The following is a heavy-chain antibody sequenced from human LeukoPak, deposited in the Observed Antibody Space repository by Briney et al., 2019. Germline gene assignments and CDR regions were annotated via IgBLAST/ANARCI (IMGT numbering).Heavy chain of an antibody. V-gene: IGHV4-34*01. Sequence: SETLSLTCAVYGESMIGHYWTWIRQPPGKRLEWIGEIHHSGGTNSNPSLKNRLTMSMDMSKNQFSLNLKSVTAAGTAVYYCARATASGSGRAYDHWAQGNLVPVSS. CDR3: ARATASGSGRAYDH. J-gene: IGHJ4*02. CDR1: GESMIGHY. D-gene: IGHD3-10*01. CDR2: IHHSGGT.